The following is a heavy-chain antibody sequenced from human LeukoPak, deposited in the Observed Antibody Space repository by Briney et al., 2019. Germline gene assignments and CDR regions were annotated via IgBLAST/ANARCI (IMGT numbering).Heavy chain of an antibody. Sequence: GASVKVSCKASGYTFTGYYMHWVRQAPGQGLEWMGRINPSSGGTNYAQKFQGRVTMTRDTSISTAYMELSRLRSDDTAVYYCATQRVPYYYDSSGYSLPFDYWGQGTLVTVSS. J-gene: IGHJ4*02. CDR2: INPSSGGT. V-gene: IGHV1-2*06. D-gene: IGHD3-22*01. CDR1: GYTFTGYY. CDR3: ATQRVPYYYDSSGYSLPFDY.